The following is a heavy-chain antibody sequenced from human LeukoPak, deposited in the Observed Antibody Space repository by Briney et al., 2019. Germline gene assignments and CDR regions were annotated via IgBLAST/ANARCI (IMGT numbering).Heavy chain of an antibody. J-gene: IGHJ3*02. Sequence: ASVKVSCKASGYTFTAYYMHWVRQAPGQGLEWMAWISAYNGNTNYAQKLQGRVTMTTDTSTSTAYMELRSLRSDDTAVYYCARDLVELDSSGYHLDAFDIWGQGTMVTVSS. CDR3: ARDLVELDSSGYHLDAFDI. CDR2: ISAYNGNT. V-gene: IGHV1-18*04. D-gene: IGHD3-22*01. CDR1: GYTFTAYY.